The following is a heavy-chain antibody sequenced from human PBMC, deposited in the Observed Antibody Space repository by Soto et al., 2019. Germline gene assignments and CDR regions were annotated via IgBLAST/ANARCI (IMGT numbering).Heavy chain of an antibody. J-gene: IGHJ6*02. V-gene: IGHV1-18*04. CDR2: ISAYTGNT. CDR1: GYTFTSYG. Sequence: QVQLVQSGAELKKPGASVKVSCKASGYTFTSYGISWVRQAPGQGLEWMGWISAYTGNTNYAQKLQGRVTMTTDTSTSTAYMELRSLRSDDTAVYYCARDRVLTYYYYYGMDVWGQGTTVTVSS. CDR3: ARDRVLTYYYYYGMDV. D-gene: IGHD3-10*01.